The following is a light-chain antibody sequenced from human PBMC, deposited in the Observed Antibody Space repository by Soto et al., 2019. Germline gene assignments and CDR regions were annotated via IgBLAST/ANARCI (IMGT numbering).Light chain of an antibody. CDR2: AAS. CDR1: QGIRYD. V-gene: IGKV1-17*01. CDR3: LLPNSYPPLT. J-gene: IGKJ4*01. Sequence: DIQMTQSPSSLSASVGDRVTITCRASQGIRYDLGWYQQKPGKAPKRLIYAASSLQSGVPSRFTSSGSATEFTLTFITLQPEDFATYFCLLPNSYPPLTFAGRTKVEIK.